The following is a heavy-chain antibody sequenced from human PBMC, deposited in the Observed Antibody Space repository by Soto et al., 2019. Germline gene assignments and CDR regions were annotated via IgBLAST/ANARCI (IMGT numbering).Heavy chain of an antibody. D-gene: IGHD3-10*01. J-gene: IGHJ5*01. CDR3: AKDLRYYGSGPSGWFDS. V-gene: IGHV3-23*01. CDR2: ISDSGVTT. Sequence: PGGSLRLSCAASGFTFSDYAMSWVRQARGKGLQWVSGISDSGVTTYYADSVKGRFTISRDNSKNTLYLQINSLRAEDTAIYYCAKDLRYYGSGPSGWFDSWGQGTQVTVSS. CDR1: GFTFSDYA.